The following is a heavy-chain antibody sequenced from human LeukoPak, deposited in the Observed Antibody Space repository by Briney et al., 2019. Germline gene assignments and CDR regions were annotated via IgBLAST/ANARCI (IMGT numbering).Heavy chain of an antibody. V-gene: IGHV1-18*01. Sequence: GASVKVSCKASGYPFTTYGISWVRQAPGQGLEWMGWISGYNGNTNYAQKLQGRVTMTTDTSTSTAYMELRSLRSDDTAVYYCARAWSDYDILTGSCTGPFDYWGQGTLVTVSS. CDR2: ISGYNGNT. CDR1: GYPFTTYG. CDR3: ARAWSDYDILTGSCTGPFDY. J-gene: IGHJ4*02. D-gene: IGHD3-9*01.